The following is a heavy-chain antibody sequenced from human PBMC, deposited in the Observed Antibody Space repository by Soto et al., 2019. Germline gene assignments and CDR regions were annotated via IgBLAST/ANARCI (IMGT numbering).Heavy chain of an antibody. D-gene: IGHD3-22*01. V-gene: IGHV1-69*12. J-gene: IGHJ4*02. CDR3: ASTPYYYDSSGYYLDY. CDR2: IIPIFGTA. CDR1: GGTFSSYA. Sequence: QVQLVQSGAEVKKPGSSVKVSCKASGGTFSSYAISWVRQAPGQGLEWMGGIIPIFGTANYAQKFQGRVTITADESTSTAYMELSSLRSEDTAVYYCASTPYYYDSSGYYLDYWGQGTLVTVSS.